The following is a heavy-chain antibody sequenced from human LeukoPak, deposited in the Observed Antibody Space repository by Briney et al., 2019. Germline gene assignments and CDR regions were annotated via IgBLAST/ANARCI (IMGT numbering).Heavy chain of an antibody. CDR2: INHSGST. Sequence: SETLSLTCAVYGASFSGYYWSWIRQPPGKGLEWIGEINHSGSTNYNPSLKSRVTISVGTSKNQFSLKLSSVTAADTAVYYCARARIAADPRPDFDYWGQGTLVTVSS. CDR3: ARARIAADPRPDFDY. V-gene: IGHV4-34*01. D-gene: IGHD6-13*01. J-gene: IGHJ4*02. CDR1: GASFSGYY.